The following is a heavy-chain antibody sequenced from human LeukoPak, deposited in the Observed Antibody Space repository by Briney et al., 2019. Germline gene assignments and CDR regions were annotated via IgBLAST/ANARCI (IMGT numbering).Heavy chain of an antibody. Sequence: PGGSLRLSCAASGFTFSDYYMSRIRQAPGKGLEWVSYISSSGSTIYYADSVKGRFTISRDNAKNSLYLQMNSLRAEDTAVYYCARTRDRYDSFDYWGQGTLVTVSS. D-gene: IGHD3-9*01. V-gene: IGHV3-11*01. CDR3: ARTRDRYDSFDY. CDR1: GFTFSDYY. CDR2: ISSSGSTI. J-gene: IGHJ4*02.